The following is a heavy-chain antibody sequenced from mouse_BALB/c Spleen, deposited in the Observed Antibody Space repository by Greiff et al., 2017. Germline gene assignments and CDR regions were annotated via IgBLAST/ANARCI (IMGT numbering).Heavy chain of an antibody. CDR3: AREGATGYFDV. CDR2: ISSGGSYT. J-gene: IGHJ1*01. D-gene: IGHD3-1*01. Sequence: EVKVVESGGGLVKPGGSLKLSCAASGFTFSSYAMSWVRQTPEKRLEWVATISSGGSYTYYPDSVKGRFTISRDNAKNTLYLQMSSLRSEDTAMYYCAREGATGYFDVWGAGTTVTVSS. V-gene: IGHV5-9-3*01. CDR1: GFTFSSYA.